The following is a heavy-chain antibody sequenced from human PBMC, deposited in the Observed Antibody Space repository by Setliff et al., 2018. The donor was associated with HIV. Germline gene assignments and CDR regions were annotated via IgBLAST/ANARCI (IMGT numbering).Heavy chain of an antibody. V-gene: IGHV4-61*08. CDR3: ASEAWTSYRXSSGYYYYYMDV. CDR1: GDSVSSAGYY. CDR2: IDYSGTT. Sequence: SLTCTXXGDSVSSAGYYWSWXXQPPGXGLAXIGYIDYSGTTKYNPSLKSRVTISVDTSKNQFSLKLSSVTAADTAVYYCASEAWTSYRXSSGYYYYYMDVWGKGTTVTVSS. J-gene: IGHJ6*03. D-gene: IGHD6-6*01.